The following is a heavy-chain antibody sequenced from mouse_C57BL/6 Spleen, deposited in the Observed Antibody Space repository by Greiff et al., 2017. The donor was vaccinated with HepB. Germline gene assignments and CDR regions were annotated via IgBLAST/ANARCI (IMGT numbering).Heavy chain of an antibody. CDR2: ISSCGSYT. CDR3: ARGGGEGFAY. Sequence: EVQGVESGGDLVKPGGSLKLSCAASGFTFSSYGMSWVRQTPDKRLEWVATISSCGSYTYYPDSVKGRFTISRDNAKNTLYLQMSSLKSEDTAMYYCARGGGEGFAYWGQGTLVTVSA. J-gene: IGHJ3*01. CDR1: GFTFSSYG. V-gene: IGHV5-6*01.